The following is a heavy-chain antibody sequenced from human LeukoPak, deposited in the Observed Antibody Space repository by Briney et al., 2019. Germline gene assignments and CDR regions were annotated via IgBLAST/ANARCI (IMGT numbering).Heavy chain of an antibody. CDR1: GYTFTSYY. CDR3: AREEYSYGNSNWFDP. CDR2: INPSGGST. V-gene: IGHV1-46*01. Sequence: ASVKVSCKASGYTFTSYYMHWVRQAPGQGLEWMGIINPSGGSTSYAQKFQGRVTMTRDTSTSTVYMELSSLRSEDTAVYYCAREEYSYGNSNWFDPWGQGTLVTVSS. D-gene: IGHD5-18*01. J-gene: IGHJ5*02.